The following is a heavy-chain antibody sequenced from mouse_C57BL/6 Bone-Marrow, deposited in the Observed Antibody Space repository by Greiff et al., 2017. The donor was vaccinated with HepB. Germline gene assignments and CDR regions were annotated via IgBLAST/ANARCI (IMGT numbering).Heavy chain of an antibody. CDR2: INPNNGGT. Sequence: EVQVVESGPELVKPGASVKIPCKASGYTFTDYNMDWVKQSHGKSLEWIGDINPNNGGTIYNQKFKGKATLTVDKSSSTAYMELRSLTSEDTAVYYCARRDGYVHFDYWGQGTTLTVSS. J-gene: IGHJ2*01. D-gene: IGHD2-2*01. CDR3: ARRDGYVHFDY. V-gene: IGHV1-18*01. CDR1: GYTFTDYN.